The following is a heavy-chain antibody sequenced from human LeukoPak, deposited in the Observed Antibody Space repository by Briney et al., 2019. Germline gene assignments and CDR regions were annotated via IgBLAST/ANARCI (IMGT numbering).Heavy chain of an antibody. CDR1: GYTFTGYY. Sequence: GASVKVSCKASGYTFTGYYMHWVRQAPGQGLEWMGWINPNSGGTNYAQKFQGRVTMTRDTSISTAYMELSRLRSDDTAVYYCARDVTIFGVVNLFDYWGQGTPVAVSS. V-gene: IGHV1-2*02. J-gene: IGHJ4*02. D-gene: IGHD3-3*01. CDR3: ARDVTIFGVVNLFDY. CDR2: INPNSGGT.